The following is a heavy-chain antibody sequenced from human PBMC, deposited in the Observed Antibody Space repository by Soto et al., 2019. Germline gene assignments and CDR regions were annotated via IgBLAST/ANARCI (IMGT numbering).Heavy chain of an antibody. Sequence: EVQLVESGGGLVQPGGSLRLSCAASGFTFSSYWMSWVRQAPGKGLEWVANIKQDGSEKYYVDSVKGRFTISRDNAKNSLYLQTNSLRAEDTAVYYCARGIQLRSQRSADYWGQGTLVTVSS. CDR1: GFTFSSYW. CDR3: ARGIQLRSQRSADY. V-gene: IGHV3-7*01. J-gene: IGHJ4*02. D-gene: IGHD5-18*01. CDR2: IKQDGSEK.